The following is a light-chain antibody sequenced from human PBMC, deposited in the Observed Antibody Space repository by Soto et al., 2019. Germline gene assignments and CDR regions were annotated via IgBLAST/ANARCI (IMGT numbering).Light chain of an antibody. CDR2: DVS. Sequence: QSAPAQPASVSGSPGQSITISCTGTSSDVGGYNYVSWYQQHPGKAPKLMIYDVSNRPSGVSNRFSGSKSGNTASLTISGLQAEDEADYYCSSYTSSSTSLFGTGTKVTVL. J-gene: IGLJ1*01. V-gene: IGLV2-14*01. CDR1: SSDVGGYNY. CDR3: SSYTSSSTSL.